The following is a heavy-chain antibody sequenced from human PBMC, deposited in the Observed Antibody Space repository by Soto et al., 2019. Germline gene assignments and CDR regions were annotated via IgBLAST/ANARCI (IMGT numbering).Heavy chain of an antibody. J-gene: IGHJ2*01. CDR3: ARALLGYCSSTSCSGWYFDL. Sequence: QVQLQESGPGLVKPSQALSLTCTVSGGSISSGGYYWSWIRQHPGKGLEWIGYIYYSGSTYYNPSLKSRVTISVDTSKNQFSLKLSSVTAADTAVYYCARALLGYCSSTSCSGWYFDLWGRGTLVTVSS. CDR2: IYYSGST. V-gene: IGHV4-31*03. D-gene: IGHD2-2*01. CDR1: GGSISSGGYY.